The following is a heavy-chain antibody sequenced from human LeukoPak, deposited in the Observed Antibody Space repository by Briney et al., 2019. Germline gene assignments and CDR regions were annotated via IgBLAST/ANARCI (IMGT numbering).Heavy chain of an antibody. CDR2: INWNGGST. Sequence: PGGSLRLSCAASGFTFDEYGMSWVRRAPGKGLEWVSGINWNGGSTGYADSVKGRFTISRDNVKDSLYLQMNSLRAEDTVFEYCARVLGSSSWSGNCWGEGTLVTVSS. V-gene: IGHV3-20*04. CDR3: ARVLGSSSWSGNC. CDR1: GFTFDEYG. D-gene: IGHD6-13*01. J-gene: IGHJ4*02.